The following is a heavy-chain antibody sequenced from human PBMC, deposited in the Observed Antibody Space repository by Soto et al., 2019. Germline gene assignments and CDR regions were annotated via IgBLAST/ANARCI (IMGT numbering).Heavy chain of an antibody. CDR2: ITSKTGQI. J-gene: IGHJ2*01. Sequence: GGSLRLSCTGSGFPFSAYNMNWVRQVPGKGPEWISSITSKTGQIYYAESVKGRFTISKDKSKRTLFLQMNSLGVDDTAVYYCARDGWGSNWYFDLWGRGTLVTVSS. CDR3: ARDGWGSNWYFDL. D-gene: IGHD3-16*01. V-gene: IGHV3-21*01. CDR1: GFPFSAYN.